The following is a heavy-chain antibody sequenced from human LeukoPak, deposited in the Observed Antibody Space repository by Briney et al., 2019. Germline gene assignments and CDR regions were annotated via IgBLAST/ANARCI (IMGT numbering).Heavy chain of an antibody. CDR3: ARAGNYYYMDV. CDR2: ISSSGSTI. CDR1: GFTFSDYY. V-gene: IGHV3-11*04. Sequence: GGSLRLSCAASGFTFSDYYMSWIRQAPGKGLEWVSYISSSGSTIYYADSVKGRFTISRDNANNSLYLQMNSLRVEDTAVYYCARAGNYYYMDVWGKGTAVTVSS. J-gene: IGHJ6*03.